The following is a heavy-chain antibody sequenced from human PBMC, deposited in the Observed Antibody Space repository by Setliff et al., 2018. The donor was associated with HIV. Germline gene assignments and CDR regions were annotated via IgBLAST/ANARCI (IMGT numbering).Heavy chain of an antibody. D-gene: IGHD1-26*01. V-gene: IGHV4-59*11. Sequence: SETLSLTCTVSGGSINSHYWSWIRQPPGKGLEWIGYIYYSGSTNYNPSLKSRVTMSLDMSKNQFSLKLRSVTAADAAVYYCVRENSGSYPDFSFYMDVWGKGTTVTVSS. CDR3: VRENSGSYPDFSFYMDV. J-gene: IGHJ6*03. CDR2: IYYSGST. CDR1: GGSINSHY.